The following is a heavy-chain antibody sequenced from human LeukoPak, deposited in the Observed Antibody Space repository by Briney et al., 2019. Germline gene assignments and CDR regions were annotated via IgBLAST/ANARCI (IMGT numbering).Heavy chain of an antibody. CDR2: ISGGGGST. Sequence: GGSLRLSCAASEFTFSNYAMNWVRQAPGKGLEWVSGISGGGGSTYYADSVKGRFTISRGNSKNTLYLQIYRLRVDDTALYYCAKPAAAGPINENFQHWGQGTLVTVSS. CDR1: EFTFSNYA. J-gene: IGHJ1*01. V-gene: IGHV3-23*01. D-gene: IGHD6-13*01. CDR3: AKPAAAGPINENFQH.